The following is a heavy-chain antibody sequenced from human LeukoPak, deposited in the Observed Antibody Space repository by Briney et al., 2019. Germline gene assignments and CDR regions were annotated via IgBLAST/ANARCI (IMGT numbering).Heavy chain of an antibody. CDR2: ISAYNGNT. Sequence: ASAKVSCKASGYTFTSYGISWVRQAPGQGLEWMGWISAYNGNTNYAQKLQGRVTMTTDTSTSTAYMELRSLRSDDTAVYYCARVDMVRGVIIGLGAFDIWGQGTMVTVSS. D-gene: IGHD3-10*01. J-gene: IGHJ3*02. CDR1: GYTFTSYG. V-gene: IGHV1-18*01. CDR3: ARVDMVRGVIIGLGAFDI.